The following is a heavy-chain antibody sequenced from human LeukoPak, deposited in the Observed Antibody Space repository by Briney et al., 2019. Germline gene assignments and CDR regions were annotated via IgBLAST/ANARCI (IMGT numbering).Heavy chain of an antibody. CDR3: ATVGGLFDY. J-gene: IGHJ4*02. CDR2: FDPEDGET. V-gene: IGHV1-24*01. Sequence: GASVKVSCKVSGYTLTELSMHGVRQAPGKGLEWMGGFDPEDGETIYAQQFQGRVTMTEDTSTGTASMELSSLRSEDTAVYYCATVGGLFDYWGQGTLITVSS. CDR1: GYTLTELS. D-gene: IGHD3-16*01.